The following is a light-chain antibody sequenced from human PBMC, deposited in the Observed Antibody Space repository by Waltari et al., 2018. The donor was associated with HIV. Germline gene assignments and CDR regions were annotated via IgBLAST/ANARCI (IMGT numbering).Light chain of an antibody. CDR1: QIISKA. CDR2: SAT. Sequence: DIRMTQSPSPLSASPGDRVTITCRTSQIISKALNWYRRKPGRAPQLLIYSATSLQRGVSSRFIGSGSASGTEFTRTINNFQPEDVATYYCQQSFMIPLTFGPGTKVDIK. V-gene: IGKV1-39*01. CDR3: QQSFMIPLT. J-gene: IGKJ3*01.